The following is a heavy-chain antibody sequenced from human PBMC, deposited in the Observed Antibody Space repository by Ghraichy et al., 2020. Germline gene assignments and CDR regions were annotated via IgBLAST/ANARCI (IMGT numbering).Heavy chain of an antibody. CDR2: IYRSGDT. CDR1: GFTVSNNY. V-gene: IGHV3-66*01. J-gene: IGHJ4*02. Sequence: GESLNISCAASGFTVSNNYMTWVRQAPGQGLEWVSTIYRSGDTYYADSVKGRFSISRDKSKNTLYLQMNSLRAVDAAVYYCATSESSALRYFFDYWGQGTLVTVAS. CDR3: ATSESSALRYFFDY.